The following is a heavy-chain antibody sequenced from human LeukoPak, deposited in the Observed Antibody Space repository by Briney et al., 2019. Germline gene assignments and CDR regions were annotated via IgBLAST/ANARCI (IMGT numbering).Heavy chain of an antibody. CDR1: GGTFSSYA. D-gene: IGHD6-19*01. CDR3: AKGGGSSGRSYYFDY. V-gene: IGHV1-69*13. J-gene: IGHJ4*02. Sequence: SVKVSCKASGGTFSSYAITWVRQAPGQGLEWMGGIIPIFDTSNYAQKFQGRVTFTSDDSTSTAYMELSSLRSEDTAVYYCAKGGGSSGRSYYFDYWGQGTLVTVSS. CDR2: IIPIFDTS.